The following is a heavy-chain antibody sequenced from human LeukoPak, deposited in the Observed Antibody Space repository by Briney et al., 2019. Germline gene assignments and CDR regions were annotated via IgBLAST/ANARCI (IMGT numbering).Heavy chain of an antibody. J-gene: IGHJ6*03. CDR1: GFTFSSFE. V-gene: IGHV3-49*04. D-gene: IGHD3-10*01. CDR2: IRSKAYGGTT. Sequence: GGSLRLSCAASGFTFSSFEMDWVRQAPGKGLEWVGFIRSKAYGGTTEYAASVKGRFTISRDDSKSIAYLQMNSLKTEDTAVYYCSGSGSYRYYYYYYYMDVWGKGTTVTISS. CDR3: SGSGSYRYYYYYYYMDV.